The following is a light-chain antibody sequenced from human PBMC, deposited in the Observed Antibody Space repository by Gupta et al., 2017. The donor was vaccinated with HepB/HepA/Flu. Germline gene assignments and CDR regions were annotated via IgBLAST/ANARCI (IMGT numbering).Light chain of an antibody. CDR2: EVN. V-gene: IGLV2-18*02. CDR1: SSDVGSYNR. J-gene: IGLJ1*01. Sequence: QSALTQPPSVSGSPGQSVTISCTGTSSDVGSYNRVSWYQQPPGTAPKLMIFEVNNRPSGVPDRFSGSESGNTASLTISGLQAEDEADYYCSSYTSSSTYVFGGGTRVTVL. CDR3: SSYTSSSTYV.